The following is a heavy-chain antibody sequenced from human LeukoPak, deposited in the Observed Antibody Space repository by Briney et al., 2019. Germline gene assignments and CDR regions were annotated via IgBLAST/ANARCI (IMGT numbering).Heavy chain of an antibody. CDR1: GFTFSSYG. J-gene: IGHJ4*02. Sequence: GGSLRLSCAASGFTFSSYGMNWVRQAPGKGLEWVSYISSSGSTIYYADSVKGRFTISRDNAKNSLYLQMNSLRAEDTAVYYCAREVEARRWLPEGYFDYSGQGTLVTVSS. V-gene: IGHV3-48*03. CDR3: AREVEARRWLPEGYFDY. D-gene: IGHD5-24*01. CDR2: ISSSGSTI.